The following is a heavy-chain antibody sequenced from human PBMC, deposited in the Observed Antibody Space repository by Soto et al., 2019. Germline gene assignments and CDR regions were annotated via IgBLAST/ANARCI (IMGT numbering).Heavy chain of an antibody. CDR1: GGSISSYY. CDR3: ARLGTSLVDY. V-gene: IGHV4-59*08. D-gene: IGHD1-1*01. Sequence: PSETLSLTCTVSGGSISSYYWSWIRQPPGKRLEWIGYIYYSGSTNYNPSLKSRVTISVDTSKNQFSLKLSSVTAADTAVYYCARLGTSLVDYWGQGTLVTVSS. CDR2: IYYSGST. J-gene: IGHJ4*02.